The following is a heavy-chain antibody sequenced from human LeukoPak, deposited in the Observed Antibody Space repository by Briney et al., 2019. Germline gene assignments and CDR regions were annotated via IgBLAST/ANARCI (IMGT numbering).Heavy chain of an antibody. CDR1: GGTFISYA. Sequence: GASVKVSCKASGGTFISYAISWVRQAPGQGLEWMGIINPSGGSTSYAQKFQGRVTMTRDTSTSTVYMELSSLRSEDTAVYYCARSEGDGYVYFDYWGQGTLVTVSS. CDR3: ARSEGDGYVYFDY. CDR2: INPSGGST. V-gene: IGHV1-46*01. D-gene: IGHD5-24*01. J-gene: IGHJ4*02.